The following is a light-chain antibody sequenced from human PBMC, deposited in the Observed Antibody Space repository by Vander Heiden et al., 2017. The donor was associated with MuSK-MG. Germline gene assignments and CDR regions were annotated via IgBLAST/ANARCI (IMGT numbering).Light chain of an antibody. Sequence: QSALTQPASVSGSPGQSITISCTGTSSDVGGYNFVSWYQQHPGKAPKLMIFEVSNRPSGVSNRFSGSKSGNTASLTISGLQADDEADYYCSSYRNPRTLVFGTGTKVTVL. CDR1: SSDVGGYNF. CDR3: SSYRNPRTLV. J-gene: IGLJ1*01. CDR2: EVS. V-gene: IGLV2-14*01.